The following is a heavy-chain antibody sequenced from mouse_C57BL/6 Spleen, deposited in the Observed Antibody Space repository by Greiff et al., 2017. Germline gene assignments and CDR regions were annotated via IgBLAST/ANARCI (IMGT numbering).Heavy chain of an antibody. Sequence: EVQLVESGGGLVQPGGSMKLSCAASGFTFSDAWMDWVRQSPEKGLEWVAEIRNKANNHATYYAESVKGRFTISRDDSKSSVYLQMNSLRAEDTGIYYCTRELDSSGYRFAYWGQGTLVTVSA. V-gene: IGHV6-6*01. J-gene: IGHJ3*01. CDR2: IRNKANNHAT. D-gene: IGHD3-2*02. CDR1: GFTFSDAW. CDR3: TRELDSSGYRFAY.